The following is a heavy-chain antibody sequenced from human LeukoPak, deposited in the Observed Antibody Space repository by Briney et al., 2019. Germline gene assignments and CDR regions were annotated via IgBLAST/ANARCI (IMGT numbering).Heavy chain of an antibody. CDR1: GFTFSTYA. J-gene: IGHJ4*02. CDR2: ISGSGRNT. Sequence: GGSLRLSRVVSGFTFSTYAMSWVRQAPGKGLEWVAFISGSGRNTYYADSVKGRFTISRDNFRNTLSLQMNSLRPDGTAIYYCAKDEGVVLSTSFDFGHWGQGTLVAVSS. V-gene: IGHV3-23*01. CDR3: AKDEGVVLSTSFDFGH. D-gene: IGHD3-10*01.